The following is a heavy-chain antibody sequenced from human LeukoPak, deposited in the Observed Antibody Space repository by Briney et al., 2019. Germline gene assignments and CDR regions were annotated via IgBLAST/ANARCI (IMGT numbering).Heavy chain of an antibody. J-gene: IGHJ4*02. V-gene: IGHV3-74*01. D-gene: IGHD2-21*01. CDR3: ARPSTSRIPDY. CDR1: GFTFSSYW. CDR2: IDGDGSST. Sequence: GGSLRLSCAASGFTFSSYWMHWVRQAPGKGLVWVAHIDGDGSSTGYADSVNGRITISRDNAKNTLYLQMSSLRAEDTALYYCARPSTSRIPDYWGQGTLVTVSS.